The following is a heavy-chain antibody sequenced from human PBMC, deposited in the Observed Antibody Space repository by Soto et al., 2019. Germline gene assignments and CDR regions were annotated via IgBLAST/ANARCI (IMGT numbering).Heavy chain of an antibody. J-gene: IGHJ3*02. D-gene: IGHD1-26*01. V-gene: IGHV3-23*01. Sequence: EVQLLESGGGLVQPGGSLRLSCAASGFTFSSYAMSWVRQAPGKGLEWVSAISGSGGSTYYADSVKGRFTISRDNSKNSLYLQMNSLRAEDTAVCYCAKTGIVGATWGHFYAFDIWGQGTMVTVSS. CDR2: ISGSGGST. CDR1: GFTFSSYA. CDR3: AKTGIVGATWGHFYAFDI.